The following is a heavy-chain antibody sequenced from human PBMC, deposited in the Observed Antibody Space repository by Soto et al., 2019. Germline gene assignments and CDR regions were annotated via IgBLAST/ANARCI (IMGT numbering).Heavy chain of an antibody. CDR1: GDSVSSNSAA. CDR2: TYYRSKWYN. CDR3: ARCVLIDYYDSGVPLYAFDI. J-gene: IGHJ3*02. V-gene: IGHV6-1*01. D-gene: IGHD3-22*01. Sequence: SQTLSLTCAISGDSVSSNSAAWNWIRQSPSRGLEWLGRTYYRSKWYNDYAVSVKSRITINPDTSKNQFSLQLNSVTPEDTAVYYFARCVLIDYYDSGVPLYAFDIWGQGTVVPVSS.